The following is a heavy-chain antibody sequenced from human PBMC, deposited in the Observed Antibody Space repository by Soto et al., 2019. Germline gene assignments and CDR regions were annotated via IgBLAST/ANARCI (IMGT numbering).Heavy chain of an antibody. V-gene: IGHV1-18*01. CDR3: ARGGSIAARPPRGYYYYGMDV. CDR2: ISAYNGNT. CDR1: GYTFTSYG. J-gene: IGHJ6*02. D-gene: IGHD6-6*01. Sequence: ASVKVSCKASGYTFTSYGISWVRQAPGQGLEWKGWISAYNGNTNYAQKLQGRVTMTTDTSTSTAYIELRSLRSDDTAVYYCARGGSIAARPPRGYYYYGMDVWGQGTTVTVSS.